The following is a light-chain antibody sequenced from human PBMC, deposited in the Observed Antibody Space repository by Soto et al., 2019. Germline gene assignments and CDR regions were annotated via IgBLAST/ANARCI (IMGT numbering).Light chain of an antibody. Sequence: ETVLTQSPGTLSLSPGERATLSCRASQSVSSSYFTWYQQKPGQAPRLLIYGASSRATGIPDRFSGSGSGTDFTLTISRLEPEDFAVYYCHQHGSSPYSFGQGTKLEIK. J-gene: IGKJ2*03. V-gene: IGKV3-20*01. CDR3: HQHGSSPYS. CDR2: GAS. CDR1: QSVSSSY.